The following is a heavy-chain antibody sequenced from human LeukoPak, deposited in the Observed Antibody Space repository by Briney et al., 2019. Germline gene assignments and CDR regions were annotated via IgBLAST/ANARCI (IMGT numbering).Heavy chain of an antibody. J-gene: IGHJ4*02. D-gene: IGHD1-26*01. CDR2: ISGSGGST. Sequence: PGGSLRLSCAASGFTFSSYAMSWLRQAPGKGLEWVSAISGSGGSTYYADSVKGRFTISRDNSKNTLYLQMNSLRAEDTAVYYCAKDPVGSYYFDYWGQGTLVTVSS. V-gene: IGHV3-23*01. CDR3: AKDPVGSYYFDY. CDR1: GFTFSSYA.